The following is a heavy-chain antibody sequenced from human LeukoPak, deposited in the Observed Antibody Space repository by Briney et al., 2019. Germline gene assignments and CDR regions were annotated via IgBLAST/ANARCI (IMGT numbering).Heavy chain of an antibody. CDR3: ARAPYYDFWSGYYWFDY. V-gene: IGHV1-69*05. D-gene: IGHD3-3*01. CDR2: IIPIFGTA. CDR1: GGTFSSYA. J-gene: IGHJ4*02. Sequence: SVKVSCKASGGTFSSYAISWVQQAPGQGLEWMGGIIPIFGTANYAQKFQGRVTITTDESTSTAYMELSSLRSEDTAVYYCARAPYYDFWSGYYWFDYWGQGTLVTVSS.